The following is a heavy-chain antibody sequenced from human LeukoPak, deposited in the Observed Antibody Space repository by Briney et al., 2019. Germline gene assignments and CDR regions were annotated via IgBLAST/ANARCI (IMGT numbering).Heavy chain of an antibody. Sequence: PSETLSLTWTVAGXSISSYYWSWIRQPPGKGLEWIGYIYYSGSTNYNPSLKSRVTISVDTSKNQFSLKLSSVTAADTAVYYCARHGYSSGSLAWFDPWGQGTQVTVSS. J-gene: IGHJ5*02. CDR2: IYYSGST. V-gene: IGHV4-59*01. CDR1: GXSISSYY. CDR3: ARHGYSSGSLAWFDP. D-gene: IGHD6-19*01.